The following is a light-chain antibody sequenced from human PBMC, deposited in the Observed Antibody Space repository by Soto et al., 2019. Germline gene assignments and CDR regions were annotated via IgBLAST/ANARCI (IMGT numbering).Light chain of an antibody. V-gene: IGKV3-15*01. CDR2: GVS. CDR3: QQYNNWPLT. Sequence: IVMTQSPATLSVSPGERATLSCRASRGISSYLAWYQQKPGQAPRLLIYGVSTRANGVPARFSGSGSVTVFTLTISSLQSEDFAVYYCQQYNNWPLTFGGGTKVDIK. J-gene: IGKJ4*01. CDR1: RGISSY.